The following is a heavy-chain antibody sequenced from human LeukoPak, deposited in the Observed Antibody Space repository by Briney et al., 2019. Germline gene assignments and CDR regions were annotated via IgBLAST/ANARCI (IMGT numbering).Heavy chain of an antibody. J-gene: IGHJ4*02. CDR3: ARDLPSTSNWELDY. V-gene: IGHV1-2*06. Sequence: GASVKVSCKAPGYTFIDYYIHWVRQAPGQGLEWMGRINPNIPNTDDTDYAQNFQGRVTMTRDTSISTAFMGLSRLTSDDTAVYYCARDLPSTSNWELDYWGQGTLVTVSS. D-gene: IGHD7-27*01. CDR2: INPNIPNTDDT. CDR1: GYTFIDYY.